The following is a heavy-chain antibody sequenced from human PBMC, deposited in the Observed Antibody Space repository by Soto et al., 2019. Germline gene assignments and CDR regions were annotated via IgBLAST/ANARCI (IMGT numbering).Heavy chain of an antibody. CDR1: GGSFSYYS. CDR3: ASPKIPFYNWFDP. J-gene: IGHJ5*02. V-gene: IGHV1-69*05. CDR2: LIPISGTT. Sequence: SVKVCCEDCGGSFSYYSIAWVRQAPGQGLEWMGGLIPISGTTNYAQKFQGRVTITRDTSASTAYMELSSLRSEDTAVYYCASPKIPFYNWFDPWGQGTLVTVSS. D-gene: IGHD2-2*01.